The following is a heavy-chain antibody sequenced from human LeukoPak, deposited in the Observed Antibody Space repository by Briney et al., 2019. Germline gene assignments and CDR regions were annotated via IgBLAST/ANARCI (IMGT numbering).Heavy chain of an antibody. CDR2: INPSGGST. Sequence: GASVKDSCKESGYTFTSYYMHWVRQAPGQGLEWMGIINPSGGSTSYAQKFQSRVTISVDTSKNQFSLKLSSVTAADTAVYYCARRDIAMRYYYYYYMDVWGKGTTVTVSS. D-gene: IGHD5-18*01. CDR1: GYTFTSYY. J-gene: IGHJ6*03. V-gene: IGHV1-46*01. CDR3: ARRDIAMRYYYYYYMDV.